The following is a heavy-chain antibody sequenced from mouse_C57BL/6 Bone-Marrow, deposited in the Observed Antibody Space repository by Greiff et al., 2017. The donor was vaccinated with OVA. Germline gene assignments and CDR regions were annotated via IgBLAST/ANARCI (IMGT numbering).Heavy chain of an antibody. CDR1: GFTFSDYY. J-gene: IGHJ2*01. CDR3: AREVALYFDY. CDR2: INYDGSST. Sequence: EVQLVESEGGLVQPGSSMKLSCTASGFTFSDYYMAWVRPVPEKGLEWVANINYDGSSTYYLDSLKSRFIISRDNAKNILYLQMSSLKSEDTATYYCAREVALYFDYWGQGTTLTVSS. V-gene: IGHV5-16*01.